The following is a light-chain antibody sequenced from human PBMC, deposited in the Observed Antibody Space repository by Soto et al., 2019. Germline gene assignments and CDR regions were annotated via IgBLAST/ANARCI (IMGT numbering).Light chain of an antibody. Sequence: EIVLTQSQATLSVSPGERVTLSCRASQSVRSHLAWYRQRPGQAPRLLIYDASSRATGVPARFSGSGSGTEFALTISSLQSEDFAIYYCQQYDTWPFTFGGGARVDI. CDR3: QQYDTWPFT. J-gene: IGKJ4*01. CDR2: DAS. CDR1: QSVRSH. V-gene: IGKV3-15*01.